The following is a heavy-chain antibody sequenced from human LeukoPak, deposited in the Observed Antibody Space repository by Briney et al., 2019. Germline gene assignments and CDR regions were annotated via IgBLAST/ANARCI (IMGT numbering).Heavy chain of an antibody. CDR2: ISGSGGST. J-gene: IGHJ4*02. CDR1: GFTFSSYA. Sequence: PGGSLRLSCAASGFTFSSYAMSWVRQAPGKGLEWVSAISGSGGSTYYADSVKGRFTISRDNSKNTLYLQMNSLRAVDTAVYYCAKDFHPTRPYRLTGDPLDYWGQGTLVTVSS. CDR3: AKDFHPTRPYRLTGDPLDY. V-gene: IGHV3-23*01. D-gene: IGHD7-27*01.